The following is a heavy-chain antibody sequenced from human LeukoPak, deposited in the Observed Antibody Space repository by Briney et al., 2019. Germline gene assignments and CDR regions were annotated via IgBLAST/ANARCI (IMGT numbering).Heavy chain of an antibody. Sequence: GRSLRLSCAASGFTFSSYAMHWVRQAPGKGLEWVAVISYDGSNKYYADSVKGRFTISRDNSKNTLYLQMNSLRAEDTAVYYCASGMDTAMVRGVDYWGQGTLVTVSS. D-gene: IGHD5-18*01. J-gene: IGHJ4*02. CDR1: GFTFSSYA. CDR3: ASGMDTAMVRGVDY. V-gene: IGHV3-30-3*01. CDR2: ISYDGSNK.